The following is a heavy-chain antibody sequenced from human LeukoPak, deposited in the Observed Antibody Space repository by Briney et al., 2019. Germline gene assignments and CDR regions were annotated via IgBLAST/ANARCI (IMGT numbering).Heavy chain of an antibody. CDR2: IYSGGST. J-gene: IGHJ4*02. CDR1: GFTVSSNY. CDR3: ARDLFGRQSDY. V-gene: IGHV3-53*01. D-gene: IGHD3-10*01. Sequence: PGGSLRLSCAASGFTVSSNYMSWVRQAPGKGLEWVSVIYSGGSTYYADSVMGRFTISRDNSKNTLYLQMNSLRAEDTAVYYCARDLFGRQSDYWGQGTLVTVSS.